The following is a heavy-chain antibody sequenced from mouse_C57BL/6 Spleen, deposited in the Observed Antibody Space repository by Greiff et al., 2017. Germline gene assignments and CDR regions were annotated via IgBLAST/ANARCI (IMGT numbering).Heavy chain of an antibody. Sequence: QVVESGGGLVKPGGSLKLSCAASGFTFSDYGMHWVRQAPEKGLEWVAYISSGSSTIYYADTVKGRFTISRDNAKNTLFLQMTSLRSEDTAMYYCASSGSYYGSRGTWFAYWGQGTLVTVSA. D-gene: IGHD1-1*01. CDR1: GFTFSDYG. CDR2: ISSGSSTI. CDR3: ASSGSYYGSRGTWFAY. J-gene: IGHJ3*01. V-gene: IGHV5-17*01.